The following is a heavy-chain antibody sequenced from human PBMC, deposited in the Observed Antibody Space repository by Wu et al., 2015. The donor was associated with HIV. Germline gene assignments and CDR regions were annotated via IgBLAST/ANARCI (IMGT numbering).Heavy chain of an antibody. Sequence: QVQLVQSGAEVRKPGSSVKVSCKASGDTINSYAINWVRQAPGQGFEWMGGIIPVFGKTNYAQKFQGRVTITTEESTRTAYMELSNLRFEDTAVYFCARELLVGRGTSWGQGTLGPPSP. CDR2: IIPVFGKT. V-gene: IGHV1-69*05. J-gene: IGHJ4*02. CDR3: ARELLVGRGTS. D-gene: IGHD2-15*01. CDR1: GDTINSYA.